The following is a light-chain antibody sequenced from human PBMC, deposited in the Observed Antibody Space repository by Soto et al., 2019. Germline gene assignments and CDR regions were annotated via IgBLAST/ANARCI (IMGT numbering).Light chain of an antibody. J-gene: IGKJ1*01. CDR2: GAS. CDR3: QHYNNWPRT. CDR1: QSVSSN. V-gene: IGKV3-15*01. Sequence: EIVMTQSPATLSVSPGERATLSCGASQSVSSNLAWYQQKPGQAPRLLIYGASTRATGFPARFSGSGSGTEFTLTISSLQSEDFAVYFCQHYNNWPRTFGQGTKVDIK.